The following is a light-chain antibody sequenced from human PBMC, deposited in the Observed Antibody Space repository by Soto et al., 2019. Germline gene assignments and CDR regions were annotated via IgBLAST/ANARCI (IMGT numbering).Light chain of an antibody. J-gene: IGKJ1*01. CDR2: GAS. CDR3: QQYGSSPRT. Sequence: EIVLTQSPGTLSLSPGETATLSCGASQSVSSSYLAWYQRKPGQAPRLLIYGASIRATGIPDRFSGSGSGTDFTLTISRLEPEDFAVYYCQQYGSSPRTFGQGTKVEIK. V-gene: IGKV3-20*01. CDR1: QSVSSSY.